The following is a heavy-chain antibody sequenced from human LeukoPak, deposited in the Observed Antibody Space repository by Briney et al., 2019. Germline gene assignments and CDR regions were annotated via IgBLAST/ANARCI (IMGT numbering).Heavy chain of an antibody. CDR1: GFTFSSYA. CDR3: ARENIVVVTAIRDAFDI. V-gene: IGHV3-23*01. Sequence: GGSLRLSCAASGFTFSSYAIRWVGQAPGKGVEWVSAISGSGGSTYYADSVKGRFTISRDNAKNSLCLQMNSLRDEDTAVYYCARENIVVVTAIRDAFDIWGQGTMVTVSS. J-gene: IGHJ3*02. CDR2: ISGSGGST. D-gene: IGHD2-21*02.